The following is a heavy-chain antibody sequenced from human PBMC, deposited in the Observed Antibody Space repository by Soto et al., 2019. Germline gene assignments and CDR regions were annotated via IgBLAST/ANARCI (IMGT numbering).Heavy chain of an antibody. J-gene: IGHJ4*02. Sequence: QVQLVQSGAEVKKPGASVKVSCKASGYTFTRYFVHWVRQAPGQGLEWMGLINPAGGTTSYSQKFQGRVTMTRDTSTGTVYMELTSLTSEDTALYFCARDGTFDFWRQGTLVTVSS. CDR2: INPAGGTT. D-gene: IGHD1-7*01. CDR3: ARDGTFDF. V-gene: IGHV1-46*01. CDR1: GYTFTRYF.